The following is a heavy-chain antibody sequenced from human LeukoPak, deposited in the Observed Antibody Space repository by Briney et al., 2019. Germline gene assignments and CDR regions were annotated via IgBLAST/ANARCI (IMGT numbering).Heavy chain of an antibody. Sequence: PSETLSHTCAVSGGSTISSNWWSWVRQLPGKGLEWIGEIYDSGSTNYNPSLKSRVTISVDKSKIQFSLKLSSVTAADTAVYYCARGGIVVVPAAYNWFDPWGQGTLVTVSS. J-gene: IGHJ5*02. CDR2: IYDSGST. CDR1: GGSTISSNW. D-gene: IGHD2-2*01. CDR3: ARGGIVVVPAAYNWFDP. V-gene: IGHV4-4*02.